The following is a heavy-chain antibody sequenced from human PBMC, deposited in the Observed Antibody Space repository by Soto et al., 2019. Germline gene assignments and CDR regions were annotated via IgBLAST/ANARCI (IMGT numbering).Heavy chain of an antibody. CDR1: GGSISSGDYY. J-gene: IGHJ4*02. Sequence: SATLSLTCTVSGGSISSGDYYWSWIRQPPGKGLEWIGYIYYSGSTYYNPSLKSRVTISVDTSKNQFSLKLSSVTAADTAVYYCARQNPGLRYFDYWGQGTLVTVSS. CDR2: IYYSGST. V-gene: IGHV4-30-4*01. CDR3: ARQNPGLRYFDY. D-gene: IGHD4-17*01.